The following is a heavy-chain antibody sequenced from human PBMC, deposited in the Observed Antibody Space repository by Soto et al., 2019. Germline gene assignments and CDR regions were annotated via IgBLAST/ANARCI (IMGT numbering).Heavy chain of an antibody. CDR3: ARDWGYSSGWYGWFDP. CDR2: IYYSGST. Sequence: SETLSLTCTVSGGSVSSGSYYWSWIRQPPGKGLEWIGYIYYSGSTNYNPSLRSRVTISVDTSKNQFSLKLSSVTAADTAVYYCARDWGYSSGWYGWFDPWGQGTLVTVSS. CDR1: GGSVSSGSYY. J-gene: IGHJ5*02. V-gene: IGHV4-61*01. D-gene: IGHD6-19*01.